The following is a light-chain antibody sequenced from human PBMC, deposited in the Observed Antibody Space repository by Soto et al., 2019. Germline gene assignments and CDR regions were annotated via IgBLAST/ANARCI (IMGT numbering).Light chain of an antibody. J-gene: IGKJ1*01. V-gene: IGKV4-1*01. CDR1: QSVLYSSNNKNY. CDR3: QQYYSTPEWT. CDR2: WAS. Sequence: DIVMTQSPDSLAVSLGERATINCKSSQSVLYSSNNKNYLAWYQQKPGQPPKLLIYWASTRESGVPDRFSGSGSGTDFTHTISSLQAEDVAVYYCQQYYSTPEWTFGQGTKVEIK.